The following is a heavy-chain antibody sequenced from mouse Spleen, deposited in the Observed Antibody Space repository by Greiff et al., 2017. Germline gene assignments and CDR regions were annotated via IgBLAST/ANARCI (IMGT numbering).Heavy chain of an antibody. V-gene: IGHV5-6*01. CDR2: ISSGGSYT. CDR3: TRGDFDY. Sequence: EVQLQESGGDLVKPGGSLKLSCAASGFTFSSYGMSWVRQTPDKRLEWVATISSGGSYTYYPDSVKGRFTISRDNAKNTLYLQMRSLKSEDTAMYYCTRGDFDYWGQGTTLTVSS. J-gene: IGHJ2*01. CDR1: GFTFSSYG.